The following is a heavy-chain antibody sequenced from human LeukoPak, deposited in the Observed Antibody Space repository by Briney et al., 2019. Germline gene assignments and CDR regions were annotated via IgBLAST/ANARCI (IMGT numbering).Heavy chain of an antibody. CDR1: GFTFSSFS. CDR2: ISSNGGNT. J-gene: IGHJ4*02. Sequence: PGGSLRLSCSASGFTFSSFSMHWVRQAPGKGLEHVSAISSNGGNTYYADSVKGRFTISRDNSKNTLYLHMNSLRAEDTAVYYCARPLMGGGNSPFDSWGQGTLVTVSS. D-gene: IGHD4-23*01. CDR3: ARPLMGGGNSPFDS. V-gene: IGHV3-64*04.